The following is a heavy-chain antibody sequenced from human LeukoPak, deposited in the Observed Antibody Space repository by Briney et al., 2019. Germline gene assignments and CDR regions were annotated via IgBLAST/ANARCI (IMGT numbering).Heavy chain of an antibody. Sequence: SETLSLTCTVSGGSIGSYYWSWIRQPAGKGLEWIGRIYTSGSTNYNPSLKSRVTMSIDTSKNQFSLKLSSVTAADTAVYHCARGGSDYEKDWGQGTLVTVSS. J-gene: IGHJ4*02. CDR2: IYTSGST. D-gene: IGHD2-21*02. V-gene: IGHV4-4*07. CDR1: GGSIGSYY. CDR3: ARGGSDYEKD.